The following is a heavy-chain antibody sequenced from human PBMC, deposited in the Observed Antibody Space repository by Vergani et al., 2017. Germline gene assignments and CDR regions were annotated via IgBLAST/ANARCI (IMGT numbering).Heavy chain of an antibody. CDR3: AKDLSQWLVRSAVDY. D-gene: IGHD6-19*01. CDR2: ISGSGDST. Sequence: EVQLLESGGGLVQPGGSLRLSCAASGFTFSSYAMSWVRQAPGKGLEWVSAISGSGDSTYYADSVKGRFTISRDNSKNTLYLQMNSRRAEDTAVYYCAKDLSQWLVRSAVDYWGQGTLVTVSS. CDR1: GFTFSSYA. V-gene: IGHV3-23*01. J-gene: IGHJ4*02.